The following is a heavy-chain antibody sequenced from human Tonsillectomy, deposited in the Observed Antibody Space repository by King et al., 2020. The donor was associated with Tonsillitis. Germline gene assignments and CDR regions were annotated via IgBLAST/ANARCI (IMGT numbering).Heavy chain of an antibody. CDR3: ARVGGDSSGYYYGRTLYYFDY. J-gene: IGHJ4*02. CDR2: IYHSGSP. CDR1: GYSISSGYY. V-gene: IGHV4-38-2*02. D-gene: IGHD3-22*01. Sequence: VQLQESGPGLVKPSETLSLTCTVSGYSISSGYYWGWIRQPPGKGLEWIGSIYHSGSPYYNPSLKSRVTISVDTSKNQFALKLRSVTAADTAVYYCARVGGDSSGYYYGRTLYYFDYWGQGTLVTVSS.